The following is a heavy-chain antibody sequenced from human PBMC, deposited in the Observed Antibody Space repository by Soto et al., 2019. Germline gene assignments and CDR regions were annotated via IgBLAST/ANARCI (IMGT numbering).Heavy chain of an antibody. CDR2: ISTSSTYI. J-gene: IGHJ4*02. Sequence: PGGSLRLSCAASGFIFGDFYMSWIRQAPGKGLEWVSYISTSSTYINYADSVKGRFTISRDNARNSVYLQMNSLRAEDTALYYCAKDISLWDGYNFRYFDYWGQGTLVTVSS. CDR1: GFIFGDFY. V-gene: IGHV3-11*05. D-gene: IGHD5-12*01. CDR3: AKDISLWDGYNFRYFDY.